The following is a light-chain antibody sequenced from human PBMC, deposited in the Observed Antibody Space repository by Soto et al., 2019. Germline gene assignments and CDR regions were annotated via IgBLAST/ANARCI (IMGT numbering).Light chain of an antibody. Sequence: QSALTQPRSASGSPGQSVTISCSGTSSDVGGYDYVPWYQQHPGKAPKLVIYDVTKRPSGVPDRFSGSKSGNTASLTISGLQAEDEADYYCCSYAGTYTNYVFGTGTKVTVL. J-gene: IGLJ1*01. V-gene: IGLV2-11*01. CDR3: CSYAGTYTNYV. CDR1: SSDVGGYDY. CDR2: DVT.